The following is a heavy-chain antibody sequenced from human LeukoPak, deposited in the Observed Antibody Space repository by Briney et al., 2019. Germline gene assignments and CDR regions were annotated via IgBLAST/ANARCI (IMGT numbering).Heavy chain of an antibody. Sequence: SQTLSLTCAISGDSVSSNSAAWNWIRQSPSRGLERLGRTYYRSKWFNDYAVSVKSRITINPDTSKNQFSLNLNSVTASDTAVYYCARQKILDDNYDSSGYYVDQWGQGSLVTVSS. D-gene: IGHD3-22*01. V-gene: IGHV6-1*01. CDR1: GDSVSSNSAA. CDR3: ARQKILDDNYDSSGYYVDQ. J-gene: IGHJ4*02. CDR2: TYYRSKWFN.